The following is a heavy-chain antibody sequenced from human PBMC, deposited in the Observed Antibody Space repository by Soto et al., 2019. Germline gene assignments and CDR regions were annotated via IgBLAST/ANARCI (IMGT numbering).Heavy chain of an antibody. Sequence: GGSLRLSCAASGFTFSSYAMSWVRQAPGKGLEWVSAISGSGGSTYYADSVKGRFTISRDNSKNSLYLQMNSLRAEDTAVYYCAKISVLELRPHWFDPWGQGTLVTVSS. CDR3: AKISVLELRPHWFDP. CDR2: ISGSGGST. J-gene: IGHJ5*02. CDR1: GFTFSSYA. V-gene: IGHV3-23*01. D-gene: IGHD1-7*01.